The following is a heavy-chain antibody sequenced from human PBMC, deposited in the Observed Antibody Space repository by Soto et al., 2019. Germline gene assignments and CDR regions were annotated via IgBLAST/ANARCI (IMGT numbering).Heavy chain of an antibody. CDR3: ASSSLYGMDV. J-gene: IGHJ6*02. Sequence: SETLSLTCSVSGGSISSGYYYWSWIRQPPGKGLEWIGNIYYSGNTYYNPSLKSRLIISIDTSKNQFSLKAGSVTAADTAVYYCASSSLYGMDVGGQGTTVTVSS. V-gene: IGHV4-30-4*01. CDR1: GGSISSGYYY. CDR2: IYYSGNT.